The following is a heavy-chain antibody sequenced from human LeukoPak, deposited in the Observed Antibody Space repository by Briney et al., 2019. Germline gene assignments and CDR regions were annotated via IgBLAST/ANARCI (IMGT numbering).Heavy chain of an antibody. CDR2: IYTSGST. CDR1: GGSISSGSYY. V-gene: IGHV4-61*02. D-gene: IGHD4-11*01. Sequence: SQTLSLTCTVSGGSISSGSYYWSWIRQPPGKGLEWIGRIYTSGSTNYNPSLKSRVTISVDTSKNQFSLKLSSVTAADTAVYYCARTVTTMLGYYGMDVWGQGTTVTVSS. J-gene: IGHJ6*02. CDR3: ARTVTTMLGYYGMDV.